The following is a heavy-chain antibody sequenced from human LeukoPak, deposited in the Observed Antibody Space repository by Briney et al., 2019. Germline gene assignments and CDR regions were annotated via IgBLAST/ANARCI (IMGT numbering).Heavy chain of an antibody. CDR2: IWFDGRQQ. V-gene: IGHV3-33*01. Sequence: GGSLRLSCAGSGFTFISNGIHWVSQAPGNGLGWGAVIWFDGRQQYYTDSVRGRFTVSRDNSQNTAYLQMTSLRPEDTAEYYCATVLGGDGYRGGRIDNWGQGTLVTVSS. D-gene: IGHD5-24*01. J-gene: IGHJ4*02. CDR1: GFTFISNG. CDR3: ATVLGGDGYRGGRIDN.